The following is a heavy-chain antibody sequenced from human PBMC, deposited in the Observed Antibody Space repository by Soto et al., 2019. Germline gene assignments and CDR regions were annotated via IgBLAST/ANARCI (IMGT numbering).Heavy chain of an antibody. D-gene: IGHD5-12*01. CDR2: IIPIFGTA. J-gene: IGHJ4*02. CDR3: ARGSGTLELATSFDY. V-gene: IGHV1-69*06. CDR1: GGTFSSYA. Sequence: SVKVSCKASGGTFSSYAISWVRQAPGQGLEWMGGIIPIFGTANYAQKFQGRVTITADKSTSTAYMELSSLRSEDTAVYYCARGSGTLELATSFDYWGQGTLVTVSS.